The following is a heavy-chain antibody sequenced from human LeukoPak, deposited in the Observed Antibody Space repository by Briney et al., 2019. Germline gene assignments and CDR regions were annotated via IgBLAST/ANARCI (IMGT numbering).Heavy chain of an antibody. D-gene: IGHD6-13*01. CDR3: AKDVVDSSSWYSSWFDP. CDR1: GFTFSSYA. CDR2: IGGNGGST. J-gene: IGHJ5*02. V-gene: IGHV3-23*01. Sequence: GGSLRLSCAASGFTFSSYAMSWVRQAPGKGLEWVSAIGGNGGSTYYAESVKGRFTISRDNSKNTLYLQMNSLRAEDTAVYYCAKDVVDSSSWYSSWFDPWGQGTLVTVSS.